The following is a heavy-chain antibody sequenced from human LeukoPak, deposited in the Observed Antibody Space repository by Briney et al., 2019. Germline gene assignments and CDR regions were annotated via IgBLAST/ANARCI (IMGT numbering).Heavy chain of an antibody. CDR3: ARVRDSSGWGFDY. CDR2: IYYNGST. J-gene: IGHJ4*02. Sequence: SETLSLTCTVSGGSVSSGSYYWSWIRQPPGKGLEWIGYIYYNGSTNYNPSLKSRVTISVDTSKNQFSLKLSSVTAADTAVYYCARVRDSSGWGFDYWGQGTLVTVSS. CDR1: GGSVSSGSYY. D-gene: IGHD6-19*01. V-gene: IGHV4-61*01.